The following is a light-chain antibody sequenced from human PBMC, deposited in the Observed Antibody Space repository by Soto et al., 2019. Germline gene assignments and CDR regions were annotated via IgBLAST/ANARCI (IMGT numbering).Light chain of an antibody. CDR3: QQRSNWPIT. CDR1: QDVLNNY. J-gene: IGKJ5*01. Sequence: EIVMTQSPATLSVSPGERASLSCRASQDVLNNYLAWFQQKPGQAPRLLIYGTSNRATGVPARFSGSGSGTDFTLTISSLEPEDFAVYYCQQRSNWPITFGQGTRLE. CDR2: GTS. V-gene: IGKV3D-11*01.